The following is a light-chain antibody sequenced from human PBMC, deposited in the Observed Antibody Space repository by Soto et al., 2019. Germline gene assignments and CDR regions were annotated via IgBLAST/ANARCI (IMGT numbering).Light chain of an antibody. CDR2: AAS. Sequence: DIQMTQSPSSLSASVGDRVTITCRASQGISNYLAWYQQKPGKVPRLMIYAASTLHSGVPSRFSGGGSGTEFTLTISSLEPEDVATYCWQEYNSAALTFGGGTRVEIK. CDR1: QGISNY. V-gene: IGKV1-27*01. J-gene: IGKJ4*01. CDR3: QEYNSAALT.